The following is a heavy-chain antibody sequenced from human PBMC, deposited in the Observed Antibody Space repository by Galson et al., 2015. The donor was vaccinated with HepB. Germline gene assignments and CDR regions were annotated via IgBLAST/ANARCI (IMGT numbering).Heavy chain of an antibody. J-gene: IGHJ4*02. CDR3: AIRPRGYSYGYHGY. CDR1: GFTFSSYA. Sequence: SLRLSCAASGFTFSSYAMSWVRQAPGKGLEWVSAISGSGGSTYYADSVKGRFTISRDNSKNTLYLQMNSLRAEDTAVYYCAIRPRGYSYGYHGYWGQGTLVTVSS. D-gene: IGHD5-18*01. V-gene: IGHV3-23*01. CDR2: ISGSGGST.